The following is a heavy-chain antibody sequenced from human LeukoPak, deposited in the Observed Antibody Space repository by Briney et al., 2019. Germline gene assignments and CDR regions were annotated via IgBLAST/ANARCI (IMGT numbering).Heavy chain of an antibody. CDR3: ARGAYGSGSSYNYYGMYV. V-gene: IGHV5-51*01. CDR2: NYPDDSDN. J-gene: IGHJ6*02. CDR1: GYSFGNRW. Sequence: GESLKISFKGSGYSFGNRWIGWVRQMPRRGVGWVGINYPDDSDNIFSPFFEGQVTISADKSISTAYLQWSSLKASDTAMYYCARGAYGSGSSYNYYGMYVWGQGTTVTVSS. D-gene: IGHD3-10*01.